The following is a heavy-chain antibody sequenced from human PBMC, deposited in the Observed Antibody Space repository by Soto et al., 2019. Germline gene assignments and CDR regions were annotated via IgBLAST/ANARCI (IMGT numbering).Heavy chain of an antibody. D-gene: IGHD3-22*01. CDR3: ARANGYYYDSSGYRLGDKDAFDI. J-gene: IGHJ3*02. Sequence: LVKVSCMASGGTFSSYAISWVRQASGQGLEWMGGIIPIFGTANYGQKFQGRVTITADKSTSTAYMELSSLRSADTAVYYCARANGYYYDSSGYRLGDKDAFDIWGQETMVTVSS. CDR1: GGTFSSYA. CDR2: IIPIFGTA. V-gene: IGHV1-69*06.